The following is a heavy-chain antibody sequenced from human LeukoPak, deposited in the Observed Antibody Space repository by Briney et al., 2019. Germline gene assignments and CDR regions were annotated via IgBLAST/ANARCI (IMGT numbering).Heavy chain of an antibody. CDR1: GFTFSSYW. D-gene: IGHD5-12*01. CDR2: IRYDGSNK. Sequence: PGGSLRLSCAASGFTFSSYWMSWVRQAPGKGLEWVTFIRYDGSNKYYEDSVKGRFIISRDNSKNTLYLQMNSLRAEDTAVYYCAKDTVKVTTIRRVPHYMDVWGKGTTVTISS. CDR3: AKDTVKVTTIRRVPHYMDV. J-gene: IGHJ6*03. V-gene: IGHV3-30*02.